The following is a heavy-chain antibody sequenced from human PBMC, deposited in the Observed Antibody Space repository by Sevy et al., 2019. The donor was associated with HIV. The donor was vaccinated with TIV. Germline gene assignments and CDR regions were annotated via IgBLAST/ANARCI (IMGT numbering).Heavy chain of an antibody. CDR1: GFTFSTYT. V-gene: IGHV3-23*01. CDR3: AKGDRTFYGMDV. J-gene: IGHJ6*02. CDR2: ISGSGGTT. D-gene: IGHD2-15*01. Sequence: GGSLRLSCAASGFTFSTYTMNWVRQAPGKGLEWVSAISGSGGTTYNQDSLKGRFTISRDNSKNTLFLQMISLRAENTAVYYCAKGDRTFYGMDVWGQGTTVTVSS.